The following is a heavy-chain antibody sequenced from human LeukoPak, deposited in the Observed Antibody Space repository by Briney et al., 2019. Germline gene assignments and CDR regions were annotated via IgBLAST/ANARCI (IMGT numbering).Heavy chain of an antibody. CDR3: VKPLGYSGYRYSFDY. V-gene: IGHV3-64D*06. Sequence: GGSLRLSCSASGFTFSSYAMHWVRQAPKKGLENVSAISSNGGSTYYADSVKGRFTISRDNSKNTLYLQMSSLRAEDTAVYYCVKPLGYSGYRYSFDYWGQGTLVTVSS. CDR1: GFTFSSYA. D-gene: IGHD5-12*01. CDR2: ISSNGGST. J-gene: IGHJ4*02.